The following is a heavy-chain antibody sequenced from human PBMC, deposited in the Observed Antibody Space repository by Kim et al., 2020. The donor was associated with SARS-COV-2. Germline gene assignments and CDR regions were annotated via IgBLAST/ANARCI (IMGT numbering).Heavy chain of an antibody. J-gene: IGHJ5*02. Sequence: GGSLRLSCAASGFTFSNAWMSWVRQAPGKGLEWVGRIKSKTDGGTTDYAAPVKGRFTISRDDSKNTLYLQMNSLKTEDTAVYYCTTEGVYWGSGWFDPWGQGTLVTVSS. CDR3: TTEGVYWGSGWFDP. CDR2: IKSKTDGGTT. CDR1: GFTFSNAW. V-gene: IGHV3-15*01. D-gene: IGHD7-27*01.